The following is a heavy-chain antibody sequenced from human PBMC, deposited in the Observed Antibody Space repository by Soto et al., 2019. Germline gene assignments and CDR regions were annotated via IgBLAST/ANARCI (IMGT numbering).Heavy chain of an antibody. Sequence: SVKVSCKASGGTFSSYAISWVRQAPGQGLEWMGWINPNFGTANYAQKFQGRVTMTGNTSTSTAYMELSSLRSEDTAVYYCARGGGGITMVRGVPPGDSWGQGTLVTVSS. CDR2: INPNFGTA. CDR1: GGTFSSYA. D-gene: IGHD3-10*01. V-gene: IGHV1-69*06. J-gene: IGHJ4*02. CDR3: ARGGGGITMVRGVPPGDS.